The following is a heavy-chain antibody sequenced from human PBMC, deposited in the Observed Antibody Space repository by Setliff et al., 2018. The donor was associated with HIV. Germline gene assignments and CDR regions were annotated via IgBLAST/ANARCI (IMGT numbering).Heavy chain of an antibody. J-gene: IGHJ6*02. CDR2: INSDGSTT. CDR3: ARGSLRGVLALGMDV. CDR1: GFTFSNSW. V-gene: IGHV3-74*01. Sequence: GSLRLSCAASGFTFSNSWMHWVRQAPGKGLVWVSRINSDGSTTDYADSVKGRFTISRDNAKNSLYLQMTSLRAEDTAIYYCARGSLRGVLALGMDVWGQGTTVTSP. D-gene: IGHD3-10*01.